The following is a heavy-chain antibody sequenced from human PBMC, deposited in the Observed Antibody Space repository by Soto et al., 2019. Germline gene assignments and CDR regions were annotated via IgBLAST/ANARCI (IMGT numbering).Heavy chain of an antibody. V-gene: IGHV3-23*01. CDR3: AEGYSTGWHSSLNS. CDR2: ITNNRDYK. J-gene: IGHJ4*02. Sequence: EVQLLESGGGLVQPGGSLRLSCAASGFTFSNYGVSWVRQAPGKGLECVSAITNNRDYKHYGASVKGRFIVSRDNSKSTLFLEMNSRRAEDTAVYYCAEGYSTGWHSSLNSWGQGTLVIVSS. CDR1: GFTFSNYG. D-gene: IGHD2-8*02.